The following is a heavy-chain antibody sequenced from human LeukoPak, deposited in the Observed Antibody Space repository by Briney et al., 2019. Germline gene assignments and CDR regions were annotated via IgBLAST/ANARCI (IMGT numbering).Heavy chain of an antibody. CDR3: GRSRWAR. V-gene: IGHV3-66*01. CDR2: IHSGGST. Sequence: GGSLRLSCAASGFTVSSNYMSWVRQAPGKGLEWVSVIHSGGSTYYADSVKGRFTISRDNSKNTLYLQMNSLSAEDTAVYYCGRSRWARWGQGTLVTVSS. D-gene: IGHD5-24*01. CDR1: GFTVSSNY. J-gene: IGHJ4*02.